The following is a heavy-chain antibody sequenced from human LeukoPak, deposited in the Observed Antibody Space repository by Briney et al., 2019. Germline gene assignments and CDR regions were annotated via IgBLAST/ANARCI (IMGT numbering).Heavy chain of an antibody. CDR2: VSGADGTT. CDR3: ARESGIAAAGTGFDY. D-gene: IGHD6-13*01. CDR1: GFTFSAYG. Sequence: GGSLRLSCAASGFTFSAYGMSWVRQSPRKGLEWVSGVSGADGTTYYADSVEGRFTTSRDNSKNTLYLQMNSLRAEDTAVYYCARESGIAAAGTGFDYWGQGTLVTVSS. V-gene: IGHV3-23*01. J-gene: IGHJ4*02.